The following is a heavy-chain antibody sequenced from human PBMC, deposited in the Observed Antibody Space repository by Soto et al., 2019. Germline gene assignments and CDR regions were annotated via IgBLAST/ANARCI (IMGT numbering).Heavy chain of an antibody. J-gene: IGHJ3*02. V-gene: IGHV1-46*03. CDR1: GYTFTSYY. CDR2: INPRGGST. D-gene: IGHD6-13*01. Sequence: ASVKVSCKASGYTFTSYYMHWVRQAPGQGLEWMGIINPRGGSTSYAQNFQGRVTMTRDTSTSTVYMELSSLRSEDTAVYYCARGKAAGLGVFDIWGKGKMVTAS. CDR3: ARGKAAGLGVFDI.